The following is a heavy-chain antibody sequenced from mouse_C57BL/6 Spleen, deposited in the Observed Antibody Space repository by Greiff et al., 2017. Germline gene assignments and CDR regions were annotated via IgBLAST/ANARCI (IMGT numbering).Heavy chain of an antibody. V-gene: IGHV8-12*01. CDR1: GFSLSTSGMG. D-gene: IGHD2-4*01. J-gene: IGHJ1*03. CDR2: IYWDDDK. Sequence: QVTLKESGPGILQSSQTLSLTCSFSGFSLSTSGMGVSWIRQPSGKGLEWLAHIYWDDDKRYNPSLKSRLTISKDTSRNQVFLKITSVDTADTATYYCARREYDYDDYWYFDVWGTGTTVTVSS. CDR3: ARREYDYDDYWYFDV.